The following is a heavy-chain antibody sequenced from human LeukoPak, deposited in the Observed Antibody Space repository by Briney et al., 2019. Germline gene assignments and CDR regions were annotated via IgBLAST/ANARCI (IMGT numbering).Heavy chain of an antibody. CDR1: GFSFSTYW. V-gene: IGHV3-7*01. D-gene: IGHD2-21*01. Sequence: GGSLRLSCAASGFSFSTYWMTWVRQAPGKGLEWVANIKQDGSDKRYVDSVKGRFTISRDNAKNSLYLQMNSLRVEDTAVYYCASERGYVVSWGQGTLVTVSS. J-gene: IGHJ4*02. CDR3: ASERGYVVS. CDR2: IKQDGSDK.